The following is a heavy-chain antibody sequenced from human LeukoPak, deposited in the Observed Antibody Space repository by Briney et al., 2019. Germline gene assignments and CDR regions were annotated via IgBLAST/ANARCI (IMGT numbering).Heavy chain of an antibody. V-gene: IGHV1-69*04. Sequence: SVKVSCKASGGTFSSYAISWVRQAPGQGLEWMGRIIPILGIANYAQKFQGRVTITADKSTSTAYMELSSLRSEDTAVYYCAREGTWELQGFDYWGQGTLVTVSS. D-gene: IGHD1-26*01. CDR3: AREGTWELQGFDY. J-gene: IGHJ4*02. CDR1: GGTFSSYA. CDR2: IIPILGIA.